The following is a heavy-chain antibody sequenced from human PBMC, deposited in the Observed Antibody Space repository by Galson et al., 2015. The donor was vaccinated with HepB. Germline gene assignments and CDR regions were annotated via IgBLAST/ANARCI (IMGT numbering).Heavy chain of an antibody. D-gene: IGHD3-3*01. CDR2: IWVDGTNK. Sequence: SLRLSCAASGFTFSSHGMNWVRQAPGKGLEWLATIWVDGTNKFYADSVKGRFTISRDNSKNTLSLQMNSLRADDTAVYYCAREGDPHIYWSALDFWGQGILVTVSS. CDR1: GFTFSSHG. CDR3: AREGDPHIYWSALDF. J-gene: IGHJ4*02. V-gene: IGHV3-33*01.